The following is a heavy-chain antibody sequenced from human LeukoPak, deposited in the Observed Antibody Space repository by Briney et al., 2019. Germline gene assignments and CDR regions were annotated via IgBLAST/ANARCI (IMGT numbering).Heavy chain of an antibody. J-gene: IGHJ3*02. Sequence: HPGGSLRLSCAASGFNFSYYEMNWVRQAPGKGLEWVSYIYTSGSTIYYADSVKGRFTISRDNAKNSMYLQMNSLRADDTAVYYCARDRRYSIGWYGAFDIWGQGTMVTVSS. CDR3: ARDRRYSIGWYGAFDI. CDR1: GFNFSYYE. V-gene: IGHV3-48*03. D-gene: IGHD6-19*01. CDR2: IYTSGSTI.